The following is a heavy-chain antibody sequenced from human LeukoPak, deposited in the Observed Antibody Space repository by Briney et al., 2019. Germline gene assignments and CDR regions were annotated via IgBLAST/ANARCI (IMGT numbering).Heavy chain of an antibody. CDR3: ARRRGSYYFDY. CDR2: IYHSGST. Sequence: PSETLSLTCAVSGHSISSGYYWGWIRPPPGKGLEWIGSIYHSGSTYYNPSLKSRVAMSVDTSTNQFSLKLTSVTAADTAVYYCARRRGSYYFDYWGQGTLVTVSS. J-gene: IGHJ4*02. D-gene: IGHD3-10*01. V-gene: IGHV4-38-2*01. CDR1: GHSISSGYY.